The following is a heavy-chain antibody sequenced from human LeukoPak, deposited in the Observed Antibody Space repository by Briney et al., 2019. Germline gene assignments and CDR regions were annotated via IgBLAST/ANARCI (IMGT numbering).Heavy chain of an antibody. CDR3: ARGGSSGWFNFDY. CDR2: IVVGSGNT. D-gene: IGHD6-19*01. V-gene: IGHV1-58*02. CDR1: GFTFTSSA. J-gene: IGHJ4*02. Sequence: SVKVSCKASGFTFTSSAMQWVRQARGQRLEWIGWIVVGSGNTNYAQKFQERVTITRDMSTSTAYMELSSLRSEDTAVYYCARGGSSGWFNFDYWGQGTLVTVSS.